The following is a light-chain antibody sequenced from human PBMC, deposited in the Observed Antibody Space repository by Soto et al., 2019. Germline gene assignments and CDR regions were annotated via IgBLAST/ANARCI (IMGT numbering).Light chain of an antibody. J-gene: IGKJ2*01. Sequence: DTQMTQSPSSLSASVGDRVTITCRASQSISTYLNWYQQKPGEAPKLLIYAPSTLQSGVPSRFSGSGSGTDFTLTISNLQPEDFATYFFQQSYNTPRTFGQGTRLEIK. V-gene: IGKV1-39*01. CDR3: QQSYNTPRT. CDR2: APS. CDR1: QSISTY.